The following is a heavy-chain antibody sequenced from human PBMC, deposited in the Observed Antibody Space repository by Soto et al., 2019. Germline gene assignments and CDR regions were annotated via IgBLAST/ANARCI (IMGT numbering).Heavy chain of an antibody. V-gene: IGHV1-3*01. J-gene: IGHJ3*02. CDR1: GYTFTSYA. CDR2: INAGNGNT. CDR3: ARHLERRGPSDAFDI. D-gene: IGHD1-1*01. Sequence: QVQLVQSGAEVKKPGASVKVSCKASGYTFTSYAMHWVRQAPGQRLEWMGWINAGNGNTKYSQKFQGRVTITRDTSVXTAYMELSSLRSEDTAVYYCARHLERRGPSDAFDIWGQGTMVTVSS.